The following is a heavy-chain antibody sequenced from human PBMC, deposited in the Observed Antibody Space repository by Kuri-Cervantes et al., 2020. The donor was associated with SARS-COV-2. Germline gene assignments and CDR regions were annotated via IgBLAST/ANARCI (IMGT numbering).Heavy chain of an antibody. Sequence: GSLRLSCTVSGGSISSSSYYWGWIRQPPGKGLEWIGSIYYSGSTYYNPSLKIRVTISVDTSKNQFSLKLSSVTAADTAVYYCARGRGYSGWRLNWFDPWGQGTLVTVSS. CDR1: GGSISSSSYY. CDR3: ARGRGYSGWRLNWFDP. J-gene: IGHJ5*02. CDR2: IYYSGST. D-gene: IGHD5-12*01. V-gene: IGHV4-39*07.